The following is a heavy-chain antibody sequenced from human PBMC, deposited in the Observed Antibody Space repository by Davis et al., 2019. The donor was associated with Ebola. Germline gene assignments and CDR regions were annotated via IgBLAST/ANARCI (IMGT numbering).Heavy chain of an antibody. CDR3: ARGSGFWSGYFMAYFEY. J-gene: IGHJ4*02. CDR1: GYTFTGHY. D-gene: IGHD3-3*01. CDR2: INPNSGNT. V-gene: IGHV1-2*02. Sequence: ASVKVSCKASGYTFTGHYIHWVRQAPGQRLEWMGWINPNSGNTKYAQKFQGRVTMTRDTSITTAYMEMNRLRSDDTAVYYCARGSGFWSGYFMAYFEYWGQGTVVTVYS.